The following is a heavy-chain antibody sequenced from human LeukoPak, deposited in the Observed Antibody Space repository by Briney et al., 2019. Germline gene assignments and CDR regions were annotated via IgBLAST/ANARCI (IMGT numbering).Heavy chain of an antibody. CDR1: GFTFSSYW. CDR2: IKEDGSEK. Sequence: PGGSLRLSCAASGFTFSSYWMSWVRQAPGKGLEWVANIKEDGSEKYYVDSVKGRFTISRDNAKNSLYLQMNSLRAEDTAVYYCARDLTYDSSGYPGGFDYWGQGTLVTVSS. J-gene: IGHJ4*02. CDR3: ARDLTYDSSGYPGGFDY. V-gene: IGHV3-7*03. D-gene: IGHD3-22*01.